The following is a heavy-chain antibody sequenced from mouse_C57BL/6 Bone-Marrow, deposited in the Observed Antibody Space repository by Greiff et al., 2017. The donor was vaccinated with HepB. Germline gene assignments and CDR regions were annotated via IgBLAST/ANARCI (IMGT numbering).Heavy chain of an antibody. CDR1: GYTFTSYW. CDR3: AIRSYYGYDGALELGGVFAY. D-gene: IGHD2-2*01. CDR2: IHPSDSDT. J-gene: IGHJ3*01. V-gene: IGHV1-74*01. Sequence: VQLQQPGAELVKPGASVKVSCKASGYTFTSYWMHWVKQRPGQGLEWIGRIHPSDSDTNYNQKFKGKATLTVDKSSSTAYMQLSSLTSEDSAVYYCAIRSYYGYDGALELGGVFAYWGQGTLVTVSA.